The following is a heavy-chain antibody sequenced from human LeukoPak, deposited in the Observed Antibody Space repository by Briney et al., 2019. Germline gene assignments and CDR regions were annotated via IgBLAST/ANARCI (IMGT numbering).Heavy chain of an antibody. CDR3: ATGRSGYSNYYYYYGMDV. J-gene: IGHJ6*02. V-gene: IGHV1-69*13. CDR2: IIPIFGTA. CDR1: GGTFSSYA. Sequence: ASVKVSCKASGGTFSSYAISWVRQAPGQGLEWMGGIIPIFGTANYAQKFQGRVTITADESTSTAYMGLSSLRSEDTAVYYCATGRSGYSNYYYYYGMDVWGRGTTVTVS. D-gene: IGHD3-3*01.